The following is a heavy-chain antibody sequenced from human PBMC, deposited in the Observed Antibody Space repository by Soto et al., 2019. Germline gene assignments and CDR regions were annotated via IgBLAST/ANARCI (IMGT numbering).Heavy chain of an antibody. CDR3: VQTTGWPGFDF. V-gene: IGHV3-53*01. Sequence: EVQLVESGGGWIQPGGSLRLSCAASGFAVSSKYMTWVRQAPGKGLEWVSVSYGGGTTYYAESVKGRFTISRDTSKNTLYLQMNSLRAEDTAVYYCVQTTGWPGFDFWGQGTLVTVSS. J-gene: IGHJ4*02. CDR1: GFAVSSKY. D-gene: IGHD6-19*01. CDR2: SYGGGTT.